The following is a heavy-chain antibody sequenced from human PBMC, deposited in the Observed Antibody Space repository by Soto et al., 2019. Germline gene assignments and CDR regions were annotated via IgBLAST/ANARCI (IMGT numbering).Heavy chain of an antibody. D-gene: IGHD6-19*01. Sequence: VSVKVSCKASGYAFTRYDMHWVRQAPGQGLEWMGIINPNGGSTSYAQKFQGRVTMSRDTSTSIVYMELSSLGSEDTAVYYCARDGIAVAGTDFDYWGQGTMVTVSS. CDR2: INPNGGST. V-gene: IGHV1-46*01. J-gene: IGHJ4*02. CDR3: ARDGIAVAGTDFDY. CDR1: GYAFTRYD.